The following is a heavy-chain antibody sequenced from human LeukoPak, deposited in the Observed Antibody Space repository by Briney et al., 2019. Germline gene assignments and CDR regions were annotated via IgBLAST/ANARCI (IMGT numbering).Heavy chain of an antibody. D-gene: IGHD1-26*01. CDR2: INPNSGGT. CDR1: GYTFTGYY. J-gene: IGHJ3*02. V-gene: IGHV1-2*02. Sequence: EASVKVSCKASGYTFTGYYVHWVRQAPGQGLEWMGWINPNSGGTNYAQKFQGRVTMTRDTSSSTAYMELSRLRSDDTAVYYCARGIVGATTEDDAFDIWGQGTMVTVSS. CDR3: ARGIVGATTEDDAFDI.